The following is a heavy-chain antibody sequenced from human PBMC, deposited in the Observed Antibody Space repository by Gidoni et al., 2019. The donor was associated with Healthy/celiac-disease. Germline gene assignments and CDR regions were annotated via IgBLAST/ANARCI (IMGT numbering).Heavy chain of an antibody. J-gene: IGHJ4*02. D-gene: IGHD3-22*01. V-gene: IGHV4-61*01. CDR3: ARAGDYYDSSGYYVEFDY. CDR2: IYYSGST. Sequence: QVQLQESGPGLVKPSETLSLTCTVSGGSVSSGSYYWSWIRQPPGKGLEWIGYIYYSGSTNYNPSLKSRVTISVDTSKNQFSLKLSSVTAADTAVYYCARAGDYYDSSGYYVEFDYWGQGTLVTVSS. CDR1: GGSVSSGSYY.